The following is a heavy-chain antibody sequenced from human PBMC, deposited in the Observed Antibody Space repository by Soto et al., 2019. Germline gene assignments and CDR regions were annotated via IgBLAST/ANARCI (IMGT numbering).Heavy chain of an antibody. CDR2: ISPYSGDT. D-gene: IGHD1-1*01. CDR3: AWARPPTIFNH. J-gene: IGHJ4*02. V-gene: IGHV1-2*02. CDR1: ENTFIGYY. Sequence: GASVKVSCKASENTFIGYYLHWVRQAPGQGLEWMGWISPYSGDTDSAQKFQGRVTLTRDTSTRTVYMELSRLTSDDTAVYYCAWARPPTIFNHWGQGALVTVSS.